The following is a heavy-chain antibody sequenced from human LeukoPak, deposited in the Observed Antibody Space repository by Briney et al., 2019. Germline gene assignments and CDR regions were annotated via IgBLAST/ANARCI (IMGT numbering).Heavy chain of an antibody. CDR1: GFTFKLYW. CDR2: INDDGSDT. V-gene: IGHV3-74*01. CDR3: ARDRSSSWLRAVFDI. Sequence: GGSLRLSCAASGFTFKLYWMHWVRQVPGKRPVWVSRINDDGSDTIYADSVRGRFTISRDDAKNTVYLQMNSLRAEDTAVYYCARDRSSSWLRAVFDIWGQGTMVTASS. D-gene: IGHD6-13*01. J-gene: IGHJ3*02.